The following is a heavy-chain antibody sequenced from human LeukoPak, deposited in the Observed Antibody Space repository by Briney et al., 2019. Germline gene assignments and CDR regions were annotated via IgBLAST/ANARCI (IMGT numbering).Heavy chain of an antibody. V-gene: IGHV4-59*08. Sequence: SETLSPTCTVSGGSMSSYYWSWIRQPPGKGLEWIGYIFYSGNANYNPSLKSRVTISVDTSKTQFSLRLSSVTAADTAVYYCARRGRYGAGPLYYYYGMDVWGQGTTVAVSS. J-gene: IGHJ6*02. CDR1: GGSMSSYY. CDR3: ARRGRYGAGPLYYYYGMDV. D-gene: IGHD3-10*01. CDR2: IFYSGNA.